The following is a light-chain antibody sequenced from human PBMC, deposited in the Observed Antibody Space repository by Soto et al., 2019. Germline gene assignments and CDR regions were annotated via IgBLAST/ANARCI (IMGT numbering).Light chain of an antibody. Sequence: EIVMTQSPATLSVSPGERATLSCRASQSVSSSYLAWYQQKPGQAPRLLIYDASNRATGIPARFSGSGSGTDFTLTISSLEPEDFAVYYCQQRSNWPRWTFGQGTKVDI. J-gene: IGKJ1*01. CDR3: QQRSNWPRWT. CDR1: QSVSSSY. V-gene: IGKV3-11*01. CDR2: DAS.